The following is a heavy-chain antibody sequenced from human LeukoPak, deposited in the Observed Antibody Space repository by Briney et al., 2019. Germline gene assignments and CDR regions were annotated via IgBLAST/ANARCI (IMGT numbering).Heavy chain of an antibody. J-gene: IGHJ5*02. CDR2: IYHSGTS. CDR1: GGSISSSSYY. CDR3: ARRMSTSGGSWFDP. Sequence: SETLSLTRTVSGGSISSSSYYWGWIRQPPGKGLEWIGYIYHSGTSNYNPSLSSRVTISVDTSKNEVSLKLSSVSAADTAVYFCARRMSTSGGSWFDPWGQGILVTVAS. V-gene: IGHV4-61*05. D-gene: IGHD2-15*01.